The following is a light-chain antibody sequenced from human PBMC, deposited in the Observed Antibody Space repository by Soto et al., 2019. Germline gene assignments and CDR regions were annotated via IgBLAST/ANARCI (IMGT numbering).Light chain of an antibody. Sequence: DIVWTQPPLSSPVTLGQAASISCRSSQSLVHNEGNTYLSWFQQRPGQPPRLLIYKVSDQFSGVPDRVSGSGAGTDFTLTISRVEAEDVGVYYCLQATQSSWTFGKGTKVEI. V-gene: IGKV2-24*01. CDR1: QSLVHNEGNTY. CDR2: KVS. J-gene: IGKJ1*01. CDR3: LQATQSSWT.